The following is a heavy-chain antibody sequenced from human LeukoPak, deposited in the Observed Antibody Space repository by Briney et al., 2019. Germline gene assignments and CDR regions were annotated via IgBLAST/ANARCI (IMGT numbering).Heavy chain of an antibody. J-gene: IGHJ6*04. D-gene: IGHD2-21*02. CDR2: MNPNNGNA. CDR3: ARVPRDTETANYYNMDV. CDR1: GYTFTNYD. V-gene: IGHV1-8*01. Sequence: GASVKVSCKASGYTFTNYDINWVRQAPGQGLEWMGWMNPNNGNAGYAQKFQGRVTMTRDTSISTAYMELRSLRSVDTAIYYCARVPRDTETANYYNMDVWGKGTMVTISS.